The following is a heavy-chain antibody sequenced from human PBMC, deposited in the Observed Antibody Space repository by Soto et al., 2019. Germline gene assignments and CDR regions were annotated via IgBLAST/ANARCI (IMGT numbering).Heavy chain of an antibody. CDR1: GFTFSSYA. CDR2: ISYDGSNK. J-gene: IGHJ6*02. D-gene: IGHD3-9*01. CDR3: ARERELRYFDRSLLGGEDV. V-gene: IGHV3-30-3*01. Sequence: QVQLVESGGGVVQPGRSLRLSCAASGFTFSSYAMHWVRQAPGKGLEWVAVISYDGSNKYYADSVKGRFTISRDNSKNTLYLQMNRLRAGETAVYYCARERELRYFDRSLLGGEDVWGQGTTVAVSS.